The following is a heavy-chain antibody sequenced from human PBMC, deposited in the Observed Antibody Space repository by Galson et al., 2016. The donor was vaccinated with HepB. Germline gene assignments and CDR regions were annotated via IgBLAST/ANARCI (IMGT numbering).Heavy chain of an antibody. V-gene: IGHV3-7*01. D-gene: IGHD3-3*01. CDR2: IKQDGSEK. J-gene: IGHJ5*02. CDR3: ARGWDDFWSAGRFDP. Sequence: SLRLSCAASGFIFNSYWMSWVRRAPGKGLEWVANIKQDGSEKYYVDSVKGRFTISRDNARNSLYLQMNSLRAEDTAVYYCARGWDDFWSAGRFDPGGQGTLVTVSS. CDR1: GFIFNSYW.